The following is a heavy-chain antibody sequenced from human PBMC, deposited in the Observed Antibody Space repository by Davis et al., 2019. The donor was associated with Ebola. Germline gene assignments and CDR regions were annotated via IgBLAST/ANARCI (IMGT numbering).Heavy chain of an antibody. CDR1: GFTFSSYS. J-gene: IGHJ3*02. Sequence: PGGSLRLSCVASGFTFSSYSMTWVRQAPGKGLEWVSAISPGGGSTYYADSVKGRFTISRDNSKNMLYLQMNSLRPEDTAVYYCAKPSSFSSGYFDAFDKWGHGTLVTVSS. CDR3: AKPSSFSSGYFDAFDK. D-gene: IGHD3-22*01. CDR2: ISPGGGST. V-gene: IGHV3-23*01.